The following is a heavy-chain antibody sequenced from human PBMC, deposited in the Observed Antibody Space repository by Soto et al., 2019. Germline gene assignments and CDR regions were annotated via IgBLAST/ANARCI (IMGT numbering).Heavy chain of an antibody. CDR3: VKGITIFGVVKSSLDY. CDR2: ISGSGGST. D-gene: IGHD3-3*01. J-gene: IGHJ4*02. Sequence: GGSLRLSCAASGFTFSSYAMSWVRQAPGKGLEWVSAISGSGGSTYYADSVKGRFTISRDNSKNTLYLQMNSLRAEDTAVYYCVKGITIFGVVKSSLDYWGQGTLVTVSS. CDR1: GFTFSSYA. V-gene: IGHV3-23*01.